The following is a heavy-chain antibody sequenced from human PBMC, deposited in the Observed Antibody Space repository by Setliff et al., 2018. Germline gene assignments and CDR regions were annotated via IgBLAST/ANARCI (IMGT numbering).Heavy chain of an antibody. CDR3: ARAVGYCSGGSCYKGDDY. J-gene: IGHJ4*02. V-gene: IGHV1-18*01. CDR2: ISAYNGNT. CDR1: GYTFTSYG. Sequence: ASVKVSCKASGYTFTSYGISWVRQAPGQGLEGMGWISAYNGNTNYAQKLQGRVTMTTDTSTNTAYMEVRSLGSDDTAMYYCARAVGYCSGGSCYKGDDYWGQGTLVTVSS. D-gene: IGHD2-15*01.